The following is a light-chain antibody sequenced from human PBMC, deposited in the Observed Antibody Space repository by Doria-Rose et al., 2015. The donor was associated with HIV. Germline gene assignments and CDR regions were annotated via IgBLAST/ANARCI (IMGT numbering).Light chain of an antibody. CDR3: QQYSQWPPYT. Sequence: TQSPATLSVSPGERATLSCRASQGIGSDLAWYQQKPGQAPRLLIYRASIRATGIPPRFTGGGSGTEFTLTISSLQSEDFAVYFCQQYSQWPPYTFGQGTKLEVK. CDR2: RAS. J-gene: IGKJ2*01. V-gene: IGKV3-15*01. CDR1: QGIGSD.